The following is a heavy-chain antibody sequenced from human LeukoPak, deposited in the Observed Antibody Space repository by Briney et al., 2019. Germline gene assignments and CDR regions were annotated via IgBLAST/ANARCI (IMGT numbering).Heavy chain of an antibody. D-gene: IGHD5-18*01. CDR2: ISRSGST. V-gene: IGHV4-38-2*02. J-gene: IGHJ4*02. CDR3: ARDLSNSYGRIDY. Sequence: SETLSLTCTVSSYSISSGYYWGWIRQPPGKGLEWIGSISRSGSTFYNPSLKSRVTISVDTSKNQFSLKLSSVTPADTAVYYCARDLSNSYGRIDYWGLGTLVTASS. CDR1: SYSISSGYY.